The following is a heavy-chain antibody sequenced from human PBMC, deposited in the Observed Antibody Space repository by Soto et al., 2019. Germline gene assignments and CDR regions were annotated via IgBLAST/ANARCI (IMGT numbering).Heavy chain of an antibody. CDR2: IIPVFGTA. D-gene: IGHD5-18*01. V-gene: IGHV1-69*13. CDR3: TCRIGYGEYSSFAY. CDR1: GVTFSSYA. J-gene: IGHJ4*02. Sequence: SVKVSCKASGVTFSSYAISWLRQAPGQGLEWMGGIIPVFGTAKHAQKFQGRVTITADESTSTAYMELRSLRSEKTALDYGTCRIGYGEYSSFAYGSQGTFVTVAS.